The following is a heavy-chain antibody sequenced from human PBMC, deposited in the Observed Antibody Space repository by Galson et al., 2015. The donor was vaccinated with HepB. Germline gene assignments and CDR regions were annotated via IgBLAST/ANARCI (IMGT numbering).Heavy chain of an antibody. CDR1: GGTFSSYA. V-gene: IGHV1-69*06. J-gene: IGHJ6*02. D-gene: IGHD4-11*01. CDR2: IIPIFGTA. CDR3: ARSSSHSNYTPYYYGMDV. Sequence: SVKVSCKASGGTFSSYAISWVRQAPGQGLEWMGGIIPIFGTANYAQKFQGRVTITADKSTITAYMELSSLRSEDTAVYYCARSSSHSNYTPYYYGMDVWGQGTTVTVSS.